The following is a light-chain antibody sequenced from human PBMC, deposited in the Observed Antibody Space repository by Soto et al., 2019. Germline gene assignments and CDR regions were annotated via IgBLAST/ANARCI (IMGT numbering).Light chain of an antibody. CDR2: AAS. CDR1: QSVSSSY. CDR3: QQYGSSPYT. Sequence: EIVLTQSPGTLSLTPGERATLSCRASQSVSSSYLAWYQQKPGQAPRILIYAASNRATGIPDRFSGSGSGTDFTLTISRLEPEDFAVYYCQQYGSSPYTFGQGTKLEI. V-gene: IGKV3-20*01. J-gene: IGKJ2*01.